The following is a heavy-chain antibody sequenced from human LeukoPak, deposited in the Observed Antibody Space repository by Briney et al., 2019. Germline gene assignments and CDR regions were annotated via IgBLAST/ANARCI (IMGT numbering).Heavy chain of an antibody. D-gene: IGHD4-23*01. V-gene: IGHV3-21*01. Sequence: GGSLRLSCAASGFNFSSYGIHWVRQAPGKGLEWVSSISSSSSYIYYADSVKGRFTISRDNAKNSLYLQMNSLRAEDTAVYYCARDYGGNSVYYYYMDIWGKGTTVTVSS. CDR3: ARDYGGNSVYYYYMDI. CDR2: ISSSSSYI. CDR1: GFNFSSYG. J-gene: IGHJ6*03.